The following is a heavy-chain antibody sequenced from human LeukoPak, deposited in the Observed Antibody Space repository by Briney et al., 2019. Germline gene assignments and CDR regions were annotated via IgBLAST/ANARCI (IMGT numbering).Heavy chain of an antibody. Sequence: GGSLRLSCAASGFTFSSYSVNWVRQAPGKGLEWVSSISSSSSYIYYADSVKGRFTISRDNAKNSLYLQMNSLRAEDTAVYYCARETPGSSGWFDPWGQGTLVTVSS. CDR1: GFTFSSYS. D-gene: IGHD1-26*01. J-gene: IGHJ5*02. V-gene: IGHV3-21*01. CDR3: ARETPGSSGWFDP. CDR2: ISSSSSYI.